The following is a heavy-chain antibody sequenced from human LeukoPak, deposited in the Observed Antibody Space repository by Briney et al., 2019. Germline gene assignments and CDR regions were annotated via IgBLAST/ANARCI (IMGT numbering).Heavy chain of an antibody. CDR2: INHSGST. V-gene: IGHV4-34*01. Sequence: SETLSLTCAVYGGSFSGYYWSWIRQPPGKGLEWIGEINHSGSTNYNPSLKSRVTISVDTSKNQFSLKLSSVTAADTAVYYCARHGSGSSWYRTGGNWFDPWGQGTLVTVSS. J-gene: IGHJ5*02. D-gene: IGHD6-13*01. CDR1: GGSFSGYY. CDR3: ARHGSGSSWYRTGGNWFDP.